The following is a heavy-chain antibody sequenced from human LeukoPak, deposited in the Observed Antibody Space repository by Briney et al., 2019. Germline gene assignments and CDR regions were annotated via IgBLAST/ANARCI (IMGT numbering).Heavy chain of an antibody. CDR1: GGSFSGYY. J-gene: IGHJ6*02. D-gene: IGHD5-12*01. CDR2: INHSGST. V-gene: IGHV4-34*01. Sequence: PSETLSLTCAVYGGSFSGYYWSWIRRPPGKGLEWTGEINHSGSTNYNPSLKSRVTISVDTSKNQFSLKLSPVTAADTAVYYCASRTAPSGYDFDYYYYYGMDVWGQGTTVTVSS. CDR3: ASRTAPSGYDFDYYYYYGMDV.